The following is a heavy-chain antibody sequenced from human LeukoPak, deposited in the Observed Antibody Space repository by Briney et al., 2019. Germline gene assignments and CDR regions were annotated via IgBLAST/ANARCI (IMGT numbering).Heavy chain of an antibody. V-gene: IGHV3-21*01. D-gene: IGHD3-22*01. CDR1: GFTFSSYS. Sequence: PGGSLRLSCAASGFTFSSYSTNWVRQAPGKGLEWVSSISSSSSYIYYADSVKGRFTISRDNAKNSLYLQMNSLRAEDTAVYYCARDHGPRHYDPFDYWGQGTLVTVSS. J-gene: IGHJ4*02. CDR2: ISSSSSYI. CDR3: ARDHGPRHYDPFDY.